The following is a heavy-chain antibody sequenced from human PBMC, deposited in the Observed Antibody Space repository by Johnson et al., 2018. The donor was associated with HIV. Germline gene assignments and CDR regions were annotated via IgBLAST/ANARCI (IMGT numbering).Heavy chain of an antibody. CDR3: AKDVLWFSHNRAFDI. V-gene: IGHV3-20*04. CDR1: GFTFDQYV. Sequence: VQLVESGGGVVRPGGSLRLSCAASGFTFDQYVMTWVRQIPGKGLEWVCGMGWNDGTTGYADSVKGRFTISRDNAKNSLYLQMNSLRAEDTAVYYCAKDVLWFSHNRAFDIWGQGTMVTVSS. CDR2: MGWNDGTT. D-gene: IGHD3-10*01. J-gene: IGHJ3*02.